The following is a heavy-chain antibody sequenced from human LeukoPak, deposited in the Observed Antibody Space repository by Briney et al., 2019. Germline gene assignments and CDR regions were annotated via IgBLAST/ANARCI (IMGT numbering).Heavy chain of an antibody. CDR3: AKETGYSGYDYGDD. V-gene: IGHV3-23*01. Sequence: GGSLRLSSAASGFTFSSYAMSWVPQAPGKGLEGVSGISGSGGSTYYADTVKGRFTISRDNSKNTLYLQMNSLRAEDTAVYYCAKETGYSGYDYGDDGGQGTLVTVS. CDR2: ISGSGGST. J-gene: IGHJ4*02. CDR1: GFTFSSYA. D-gene: IGHD5-12*01.